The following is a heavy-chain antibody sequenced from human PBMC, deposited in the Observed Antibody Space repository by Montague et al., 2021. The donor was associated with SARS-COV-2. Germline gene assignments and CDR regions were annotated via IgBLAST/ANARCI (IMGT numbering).Heavy chain of an antibody. CDR2: IYTSGST. CDR1: GGSISSGSYY. V-gene: IGHV4-61*02. J-gene: IGHJ4*02. Sequence: TLSLACTVSGGSISSGSYYWSWIRQPAGKGLEWIGRIYTSGSTNYNPSLKSRVTISVDTSKNQFSLKLSSVTAADTAVYYCARGVLRYFDWTSPFDYWGQGTLSPSPQ. CDR3: ARGVLRYFDWTSPFDY. D-gene: IGHD3-9*01.